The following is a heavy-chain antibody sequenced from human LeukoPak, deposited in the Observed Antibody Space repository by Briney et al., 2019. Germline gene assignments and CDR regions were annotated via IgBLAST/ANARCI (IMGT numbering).Heavy chain of an antibody. V-gene: IGHV3-73*01. Sequence: GGSLRLSCAASGFTFSSYGMSWVRQASGKGLEWVGRIRSKANSYATAYAASVKGRFTISRDDSKNTAYLQMNSLKTEDTAVYYCTRHDDWGYYYYYMDVWGKGTTVTISS. CDR3: TRHDDWGYYYYYMDV. CDR2: IRSKANSYAT. D-gene: IGHD7-27*01. CDR1: GFTFSSYG. J-gene: IGHJ6*03.